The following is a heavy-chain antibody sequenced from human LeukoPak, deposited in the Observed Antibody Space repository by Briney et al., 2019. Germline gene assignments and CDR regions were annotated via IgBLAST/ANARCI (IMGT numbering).Heavy chain of an antibody. D-gene: IGHD6-6*01. J-gene: IGHJ6*03. CDR3: ARLGGSSSAWGYYYYYYYMDV. CDR1: GGSISSYY. Sequence: PSETLSLTCTVSGGSISSYYWSWIRQPPGKGLEWIGYIYTSGSTNYNPSLKSRVTISVDTSKNQFSLKLSSVTAADTAVYYCARLGGSSSAWGYYYYYYYMDVRGKGTTVTVSS. CDR2: IYTSGST. V-gene: IGHV4-4*09.